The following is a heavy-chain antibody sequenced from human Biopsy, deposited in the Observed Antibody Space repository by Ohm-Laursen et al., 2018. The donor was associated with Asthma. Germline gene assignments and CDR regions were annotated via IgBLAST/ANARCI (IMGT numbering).Heavy chain of an antibody. V-gene: IGHV1-69*10. CDR3: ASPSSSREILFYYYNMDI. CDR1: GASFGNYA. D-gene: IGHD2-15*01. Sequence: SDTAFCQPSGASFGNYAISWARLAPGLGIGWMVWISPVLGPTNIAEKFQGRVTISADIFTKTAYQEVSSLRSDDTAVYYCASPSSSREILFYYYNMDIWGQGTTVTV. CDR2: ISPVLGPT. J-gene: IGHJ6*02.